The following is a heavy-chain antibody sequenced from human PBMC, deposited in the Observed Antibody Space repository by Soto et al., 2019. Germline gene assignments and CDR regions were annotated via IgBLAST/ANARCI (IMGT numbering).Heavy chain of an antibody. CDR2: IYSTGST. CDR3: AKDEYYDSNNWFDP. D-gene: IGHD3-22*01. J-gene: IGHJ5*02. CDR1: GGSIRASY. V-gene: IGHV4-4*07. Sequence: KPSETLSLTCTVSGGSIRASYWSWIRQPAGKGLEWIGRIYSTGSTNYNPSFRSRVTMSVDTSKNQFSLKLSSVTAADTAVYYGAKDEYYDSNNWFDPWGQGTLVTVSS.